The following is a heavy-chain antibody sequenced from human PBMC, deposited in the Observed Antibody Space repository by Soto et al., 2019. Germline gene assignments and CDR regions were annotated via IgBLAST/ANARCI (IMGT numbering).Heavy chain of an antibody. CDR3: AKGRSISMIVVATLFDY. CDR1: GFTFSSYA. Sequence: GGSLRLSCAASGFTFSSYAMSWVRQAPGKGLEWVSAISGGGVNTYYADSVKGRFTISRDNSKNTLYLQMNSLRAEDTAVYYCAKGRSISMIVVATLFDYWGQGTPVTVSS. D-gene: IGHD3-22*01. CDR2: ISGGGVNT. J-gene: IGHJ4*02. V-gene: IGHV3-23*01.